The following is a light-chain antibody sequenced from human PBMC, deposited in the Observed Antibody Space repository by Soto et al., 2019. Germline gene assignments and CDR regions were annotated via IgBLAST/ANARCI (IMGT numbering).Light chain of an antibody. Sequence: QSALTQPASVSGSPGQSITISCTGTSSDVGGYNYVSWYQQHPGKAPKLMIYDVSKRTSGVSNRFSGSKSGNTASLTISGLQAEDEADYYCSSYTSSSSLYVFGTGTKLTVL. CDR1: SSDVGGYNY. CDR3: SSYTSSSSLYV. J-gene: IGLJ1*01. V-gene: IGLV2-14*01. CDR2: DVS.